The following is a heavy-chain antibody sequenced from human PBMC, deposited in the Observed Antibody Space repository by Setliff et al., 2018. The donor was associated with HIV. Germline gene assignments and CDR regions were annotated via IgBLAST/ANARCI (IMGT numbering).Heavy chain of an antibody. CDR1: GGSIWSGSYY. Sequence: PSETLSLTCTVSGGSIWSGSYYWTWIRQPAGKGLEWIGHITASGGATYNPSVKSRVSISLGSPSSEFSLRLTSVSAADTAVYYCARAVVFASGNFWFDPWGPGALVPVSS. V-gene: IGHV4-61*09. CDR3: ARAVVFASGNFWFDP. D-gene: IGHD3-3*01. J-gene: IGHJ5*02. CDR2: ITASGGA.